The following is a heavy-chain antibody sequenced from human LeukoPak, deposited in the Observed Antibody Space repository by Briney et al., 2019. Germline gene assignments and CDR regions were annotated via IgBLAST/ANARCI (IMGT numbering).Heavy chain of an antibody. CDR3: VRDYYDTSGYYEDAFDI. D-gene: IGHD3-22*01. J-gene: IGHJ3*02. CDR1: GDSFSSQSAA. V-gene: IGHV6-1*01. CDR2: TYYRSKWYN. Sequence: SQTLSLTCAISGDSFSSQSAAWNWLRQSPSRGLEWLGRTYYRSKWYNDFALSVKSRIAINPDTSKNRFSLQLSSVTPEDTAVYYCVRDYYDTSGYYEDAFDIWGQGTMVTVSS.